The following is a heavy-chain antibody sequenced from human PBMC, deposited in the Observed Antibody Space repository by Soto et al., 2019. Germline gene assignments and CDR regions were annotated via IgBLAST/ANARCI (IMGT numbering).Heavy chain of an antibody. CDR1: GFTFSQHG. CDR3: ARDRDWGAFDL. Sequence: DAQLVESGGGLVQPGGSLRLSCAVSGFTFSQHGMNWVRQAPGKGLEWVSGLTHNADGLYYADSVKGRFAISRDNSKYTVFLQMNSLTAEDSAIYYCARDRDWGAFDLWGQGTMVSVSS. V-gene: IGHV3-23*04. D-gene: IGHD3-16*01. J-gene: IGHJ3*01. CDR2: LTHNADGL.